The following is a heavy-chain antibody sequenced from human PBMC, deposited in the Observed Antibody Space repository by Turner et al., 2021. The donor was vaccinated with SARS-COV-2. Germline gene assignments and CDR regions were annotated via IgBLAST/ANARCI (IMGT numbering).Heavy chain of an antibody. V-gene: IGHV4-34*01. CDR2: INHSGSN. CDR1: GGSFRGYY. CDR3: ARAGREGFDP. D-gene: IGHD1-26*01. Sequence: QVQLQQWGAGLLKPSETLSLSCAVHGGSFRGYYWSWIRQPPGKGLDWIGEINHSGSNNYNPSLKSRISISIDTAKNQFSLNLNSVTAADTAVYYCARAGREGFDPWGQGTLVTVSS. J-gene: IGHJ5*02.